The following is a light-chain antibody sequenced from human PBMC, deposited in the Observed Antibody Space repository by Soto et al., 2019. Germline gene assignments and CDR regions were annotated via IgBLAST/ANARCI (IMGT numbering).Light chain of an antibody. CDR1: QLVSSY. J-gene: IGKJ5*01. Sequence: EIVLTQSPATLSLSPGERATLSCRASQLVSSYLAWYQQKPGQAPRLLIYDASNRATGIPARFSGSGSGTDFTLTISGLEPEDFAVYYCQQRSNWPPEITFGQGTRLEIK. V-gene: IGKV3-11*01. CDR3: QQRSNWPPEIT. CDR2: DAS.